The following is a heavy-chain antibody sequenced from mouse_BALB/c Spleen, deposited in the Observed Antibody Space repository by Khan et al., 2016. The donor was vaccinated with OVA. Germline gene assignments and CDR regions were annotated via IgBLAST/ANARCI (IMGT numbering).Heavy chain of an antibody. Sequence: QVQLQQPGAELVKPGASVKLSCKASGYTFISYYMYWVKQRPGLGLEWIGWINPSDGATNFNEKLNSKSTLTVDKSSSTSYMQHSRLTAEDSAGYYCTRAGWAAFAYWGQGTLVTVSA. D-gene: IGHD1-1*02. CDR1: GYTFISYY. V-gene: IGHV1S81*02. CDR3: TRAGWAAFAY. J-gene: IGHJ3*01. CDR2: INPSDGAT.